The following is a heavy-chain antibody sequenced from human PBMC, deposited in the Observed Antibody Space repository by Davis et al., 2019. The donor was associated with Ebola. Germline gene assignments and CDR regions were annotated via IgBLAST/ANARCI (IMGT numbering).Heavy chain of an antibody. J-gene: IGHJ4*02. Sequence: GESLKISCAASGFTVSSNYMSWVRQAPGKGLEWVSAISGSGGSTYYADSVKGRFTISRDNAKNSLYLQMNSLRAEDTAVYYCARDGLYYDFWSGYNDYWGQGTLVTVSS. D-gene: IGHD3-3*01. CDR3: ARDGLYYDFWSGYNDY. V-gene: IGHV3-23*01. CDR2: ISGSGGST. CDR1: GFTVSSNY.